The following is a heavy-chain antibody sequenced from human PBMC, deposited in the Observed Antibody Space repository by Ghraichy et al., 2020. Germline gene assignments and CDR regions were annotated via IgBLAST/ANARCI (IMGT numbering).Heavy chain of an antibody. D-gene: IGHD1-20*01. CDR1: GFTFSSYS. V-gene: IGHV3-21*01. Sequence: GGSLRLSCAASGFTFSSYSMNWVRQAPGKGLEWVSSISSSSSSIYYADSLKGRFTISRDNAKNSLYLQMNSLRAEDTALYYCARNLYGITASYYYYGMDVWGQPTTVTVS. CDR2: ISSSSSSI. J-gene: IGHJ6*02. CDR3: ARNLYGITASYYYYGMDV.